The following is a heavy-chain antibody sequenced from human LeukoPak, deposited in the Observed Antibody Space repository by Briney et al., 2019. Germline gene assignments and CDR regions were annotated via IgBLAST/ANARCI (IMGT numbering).Heavy chain of an antibody. V-gene: IGHV1-2*02. D-gene: IGHD6-19*01. CDR3: AREPAFVAGTFDY. J-gene: IGHJ4*02. CDR1: GYTFTGYY. CDR2: INPNSGGT. Sequence: ASVKVSCKASGYTFTGYYMHWVRQAPGQGLEWMGWINPNSGGTNYAQKFQGRVTMTRDTSISTAYMELSRLRSDDTAVYYCAREPAFVAGTFDYRGQGTLVTVSS.